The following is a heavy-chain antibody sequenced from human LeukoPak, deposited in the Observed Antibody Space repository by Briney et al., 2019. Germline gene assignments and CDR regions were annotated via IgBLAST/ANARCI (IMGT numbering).Heavy chain of an antibody. J-gene: IGHJ6*02. CDR3: AKNLYCGGGSCYPSALGMDV. D-gene: IGHD2-15*01. V-gene: IGHV3-64*04. CDR2: ISSNGGST. Sequence: PGGSLRLSCSASGFTFSSYAIHWVRQAPGKGLEYVSAISSNGGSTYYADPVKGRFTISRDNSKNTLFLQMNSLRAEDTAVYYCAKNLYCGGGSCYPSALGMDVWGQGTTVTVSS. CDR1: GFTFSSYA.